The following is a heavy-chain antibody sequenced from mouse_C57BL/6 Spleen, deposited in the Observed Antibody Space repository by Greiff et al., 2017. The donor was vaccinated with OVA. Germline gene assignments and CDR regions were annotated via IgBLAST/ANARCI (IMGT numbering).Heavy chain of an antibody. CDR1: GYSFTGYY. CDR2: INPSTGGT. CDR3: ARTYYYGSIWYFDV. Sequence: VQLQQSGPELVKPGASVKISCKASGYSFTGYYMNWVKQSPEKSLEWIGEINPSTGGTPYNQKFKAKATLTVDKSSSTAYMQLKSLTSEDSAVYYCARTYYYGSIWYFDVWGTGTTVTVSS. V-gene: IGHV1-42*01. D-gene: IGHD1-1*01. J-gene: IGHJ1*03.